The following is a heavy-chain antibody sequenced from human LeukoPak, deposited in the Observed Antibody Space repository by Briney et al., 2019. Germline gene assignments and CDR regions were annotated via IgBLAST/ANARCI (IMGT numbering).Heavy chain of an antibody. Sequence: HGESLKISCKGSGYSFTSYWIGWVRQMPGKGLEWMGIIYPGDSDTRYSPSFQGQVTISADKSISTAYLQWSSLKASDIAMYYCARCSSGYYYYFDYWGQGTLVTVSS. CDR2: IYPGDSDT. V-gene: IGHV5-51*01. J-gene: IGHJ4*02. CDR1: GYSFTSYW. CDR3: ARCSSGYYYYFDY. D-gene: IGHD3-22*01.